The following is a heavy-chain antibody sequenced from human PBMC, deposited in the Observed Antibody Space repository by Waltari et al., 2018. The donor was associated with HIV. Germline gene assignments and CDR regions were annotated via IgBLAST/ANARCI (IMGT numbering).Heavy chain of an antibody. CDR3: ARIPKRFDWNYGP. D-gene: IGHD3-9*01. J-gene: IGHJ5*02. CDR1: GGSFSGYY. Sequence: QVHLQQWGTGLLKPSETLSLTCAVYGGSFSGYYWSWVRQTPGKGLEWIGEINHRGNTNYNPSLKSRVILSVDTSKQQFSLKMTSVTAADTALYYCARIPKRFDWNYGPWGQGTLVTVSS. CDR2: INHRGNT. V-gene: IGHV4-34*01.